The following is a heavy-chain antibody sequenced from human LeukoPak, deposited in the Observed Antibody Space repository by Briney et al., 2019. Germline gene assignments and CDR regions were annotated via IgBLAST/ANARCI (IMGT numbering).Heavy chain of an antibody. Sequence: GGSLRLSCAASGFTFDDYYMSWIRQAPGERLDWVSYISNGGGHISYADSVKGRFTISRDNTKNSLYLHMGSLRADDTAVYYCARGFSSYPAEWGQGTLVTISS. V-gene: IGHV3-11*01. J-gene: IGHJ4*02. D-gene: IGHD3-16*02. CDR1: GFTFDDYY. CDR3: ARGFSSYPAE. CDR2: ISNGGGHI.